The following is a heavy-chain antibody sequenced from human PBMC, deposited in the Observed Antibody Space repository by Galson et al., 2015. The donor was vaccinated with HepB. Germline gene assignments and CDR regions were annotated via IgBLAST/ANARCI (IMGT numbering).Heavy chain of an antibody. CDR3: ARLRWSYGSFYGMGV. CDR1: GYKFSNYW. D-gene: IGHD3-16*01. CDR2: IDPGDSYT. V-gene: IGHV5-10-1*01. J-gene: IGHJ6*02. Sequence: QSGAEMKKPGESLRISCKGSGYKFSNYWISWVRQMPGKGLEWVARIDPGDSYTNYNPSFEGHVTISADTSISTAYLQWTSLRTSDTAIYYCARLRWSYGSFYGMGVWGQGTTVTVSS.